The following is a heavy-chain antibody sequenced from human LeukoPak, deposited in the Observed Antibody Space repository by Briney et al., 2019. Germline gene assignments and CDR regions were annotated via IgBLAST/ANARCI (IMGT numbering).Heavy chain of an antibody. CDR3: AKVWWTTFDYFDY. Sequence: GGSLRLSCAASGFTFRSYAMSWVRQAPGKGLERVSGISGSGGSTYYADSVKGRFTITRDNSKNTLYLQMNSLRAEDTAVYYCAKVWWTTFDYFDYWGQGTLVTVSS. CDR1: GFTFRSYA. D-gene: IGHD2-8*02. V-gene: IGHV3-23*01. J-gene: IGHJ4*02. CDR2: ISGSGGST.